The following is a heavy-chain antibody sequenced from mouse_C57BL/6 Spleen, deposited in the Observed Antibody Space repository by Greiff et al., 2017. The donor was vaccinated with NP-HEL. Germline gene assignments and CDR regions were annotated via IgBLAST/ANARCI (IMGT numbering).Heavy chain of an antibody. D-gene: IGHD1-1*01. V-gene: IGHV1-69*01. Sequence: VQLQQPGAELVMPGASVKLSCKASGYTFTSYWMHWVKQRPGQGLEWIGEIDPSDSYTNYNQKFKGKSTLTVDKSSSTAYMQLSSLTSEDSAVYYGARGDYGSSYRYYFDYWGQGTTLTVSS. CDR3: ARGDYGSSYRYYFDY. CDR2: IDPSDSYT. CDR1: GYTFTSYW. J-gene: IGHJ2*01.